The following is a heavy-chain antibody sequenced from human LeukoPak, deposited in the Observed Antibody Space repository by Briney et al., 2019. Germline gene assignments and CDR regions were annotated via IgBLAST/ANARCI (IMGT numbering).Heavy chain of an antibody. J-gene: IGHJ3*02. V-gene: IGHV4-61*02. D-gene: IGHD3-22*01. Sequence: SQTLSLTCTVSGGFINSGSYSWTWIRQPAGKGLEWIGRIHISGSTDYTPSLKSRVTISVDTSKNQFSLKLSSVTAADTAVYYCARADRSGYFGNVVAFDIWGQGTMVTVSS. CDR2: IHISGST. CDR3: ARADRSGYFGNVVAFDI. CDR1: GGFINSGSYS.